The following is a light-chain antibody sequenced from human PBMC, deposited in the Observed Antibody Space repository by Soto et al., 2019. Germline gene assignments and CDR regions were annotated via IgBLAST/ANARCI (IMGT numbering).Light chain of an antibody. CDR2: GNT. CDR1: SSNIGSTYD. Sequence: QSVLTQPPSVSGAPGQRVTISCTGSSSNIGSTYDVQWYQQLPGTAPKLLIHGNTDRPSGLPDRFSGSKSGPSASLAITGLQADDEADYYCQSYDDSLSVHYVFGTGTKVTVL. CDR3: QSYDDSLSVHYV. V-gene: IGLV1-40*01. J-gene: IGLJ1*01.